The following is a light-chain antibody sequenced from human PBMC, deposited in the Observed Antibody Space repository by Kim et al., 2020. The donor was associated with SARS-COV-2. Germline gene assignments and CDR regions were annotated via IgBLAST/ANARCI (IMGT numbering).Light chain of an antibody. Sequence: SYELAQPPSVSASPGQAASITCSGDKLGNKYASWYQQKPGQSPVLVIYQDEKRPSGIPERFSGSTSGNSATLTISGTQAMDEADYFCLAWDSSSGSYVFGPGTKVTVL. CDR3: LAWDSSSGSYV. J-gene: IGLJ1*01. CDR1: KLGNKY. V-gene: IGLV3-1*01. CDR2: QDE.